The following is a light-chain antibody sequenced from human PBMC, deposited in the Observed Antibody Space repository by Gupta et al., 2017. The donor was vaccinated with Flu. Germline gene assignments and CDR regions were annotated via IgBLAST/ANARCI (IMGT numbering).Light chain of an antibody. V-gene: IGKV3-15*01. J-gene: IGKJ1*01. CDR2: GAS. CDR3: QQYDNWPPWT. Sequence: APLSVSPGERATLSCRASQSISNNLAWYQQKPGQAPRLLIYGASTRATGIPARFSGSGSGTEYTLTISSLQSEDFAVYYCQQYDNWPPWTFGQGTKVEIK. CDR1: QSISNN.